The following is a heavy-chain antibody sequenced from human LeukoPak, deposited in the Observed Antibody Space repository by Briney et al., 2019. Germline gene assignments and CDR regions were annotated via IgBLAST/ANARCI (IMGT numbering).Heavy chain of an antibody. D-gene: IGHD1-1*01. CDR3: AKDFNWAFDY. CDR1: GFSFSSYW. CDR2: IKSDGSNT. J-gene: IGHJ4*02. Sequence: PGGSLRLSCAASGFSFSSYWMHWVRQAPGKGLVWVSRIKSDGSNTNYADSVKGRFTISRDISKNTVYLQMNSLRVEDTAVYYCAKDFNWAFDYWGQGTLVTVSS. V-gene: IGHV3-74*01.